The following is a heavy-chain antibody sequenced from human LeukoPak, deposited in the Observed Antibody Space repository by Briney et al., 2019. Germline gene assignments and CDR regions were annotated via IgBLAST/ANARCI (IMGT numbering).Heavy chain of an antibody. D-gene: IGHD5-24*01. J-gene: IGHJ4*02. CDR2: VRYDGRNK. V-gene: IGHV3-30*02. CDR3: AKTGGRDGYGFDD. Sequence: GGSLRLPCAASGFIFRSHGMHWVRQAPGKGLEWVAVVRYDGRNKYYADSVKGRFTISRDNSKNTLYLQMSSLRVEDTAVYYCAKTGGRDGYGFDDWGQGTLVTVSP. CDR1: GFIFRSHG.